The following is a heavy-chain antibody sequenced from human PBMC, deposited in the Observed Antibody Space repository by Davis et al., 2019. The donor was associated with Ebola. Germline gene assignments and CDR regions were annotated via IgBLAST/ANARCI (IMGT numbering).Heavy chain of an antibody. J-gene: IGHJ4*02. CDR2: LIPIFGTA. Sequence: AASVKVSCKASGGTFSSYAVSWVRQAPGQGLEWMGGLIPIFGTANYAQKFQGRVTITADESTSTAYMELSSLRSEDTAVYYCASLSTVVTPGFDYWGQGTLVTVSS. V-gene: IGHV1-69*13. D-gene: IGHD4-23*01. CDR1: GGTFSSYA. CDR3: ASLSTVVTPGFDY.